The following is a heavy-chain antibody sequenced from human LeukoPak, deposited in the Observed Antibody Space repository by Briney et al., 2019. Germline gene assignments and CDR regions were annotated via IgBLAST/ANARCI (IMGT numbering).Heavy chain of an antibody. J-gene: IGHJ4*02. CDR2: IYYSGST. CDR3: ARHSGYSYGYSDY. V-gene: IGHV4-39*01. D-gene: IGHD5-18*01. CDR1: GGFISSSSYY. Sequence: SETLSLTCTVSGGFISSSSYYWGWIRQPPGKGLEWIGSIYYSGSTYYNPSLKSRVTISVDTSKNQFSLKLSSVTAADTAVYYCARHSGYSYGYSDYWGQGTLVTVSS.